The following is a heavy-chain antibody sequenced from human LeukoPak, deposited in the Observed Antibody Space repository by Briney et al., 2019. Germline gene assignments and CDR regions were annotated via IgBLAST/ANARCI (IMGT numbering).Heavy chain of an antibody. Sequence: GGSLRLSCAVSGFTFSSYWMNWVRQAPGKGLEWVSAISGSGSSTYYADSVKGRFTISRDNSKNTLYLQMNSLRAEDTAVYYCAKGNMASKFDYWGQGTLVTVSS. CDR2: ISGSGSST. V-gene: IGHV3-23*01. D-gene: IGHD2/OR15-2a*01. CDR3: AKGNMASKFDY. CDR1: GFTFSSYW. J-gene: IGHJ4*02.